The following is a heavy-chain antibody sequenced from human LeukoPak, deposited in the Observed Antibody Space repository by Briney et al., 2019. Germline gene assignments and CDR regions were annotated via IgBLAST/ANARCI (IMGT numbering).Heavy chain of an antibody. Sequence: SETLSLTCTVSGGSISSSSYYWGWIRQPPGKGLEWIGSIYYSGSTYYNPSLKSRVTISVDTSKNQFSLKLSSVTAADTAVYYCAGDFWSGYYFRDWGHGTLVTVSS. J-gene: IGHJ4*01. CDR3: AGDFWSGYYFRD. V-gene: IGHV4-39*07. D-gene: IGHD3-3*01. CDR1: GGSISSSSYY. CDR2: IYYSGST.